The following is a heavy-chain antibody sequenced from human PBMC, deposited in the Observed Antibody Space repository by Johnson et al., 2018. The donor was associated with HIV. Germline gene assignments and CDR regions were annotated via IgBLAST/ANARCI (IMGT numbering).Heavy chain of an antibody. Sequence: QEQLVESGGGVVQPGRSLRLSCAASLFTFSSYAMHCVRQAPGKGLAWVAVISYDGSNKYCEDSVKGRFTISRDNSKNTLYLQMNSRRAEDTAVYYGARDHLRCAFDIWGQGTMVTVSS. CDR1: LFTFSSYA. CDR2: ISYDGSNK. V-gene: IGHV3-30*04. J-gene: IGHJ3*02. CDR3: ARDHLRCAFDI.